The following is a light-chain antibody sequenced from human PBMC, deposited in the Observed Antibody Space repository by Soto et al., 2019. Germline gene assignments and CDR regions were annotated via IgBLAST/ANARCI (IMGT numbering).Light chain of an antibody. CDR3: QQRSNWPMYT. Sequence: EIVLTQSPATLSLSPGERATLSCRASQSVRSYLAWYQQKPGQAPRLLIYDASKRATTIPARFSGSGSGTDFTLTISSLEPEDFAVYYCQQRSNWPMYTFGQGTKLEIK. V-gene: IGKV3-11*01. CDR1: QSVRSY. CDR2: DAS. J-gene: IGKJ2*01.